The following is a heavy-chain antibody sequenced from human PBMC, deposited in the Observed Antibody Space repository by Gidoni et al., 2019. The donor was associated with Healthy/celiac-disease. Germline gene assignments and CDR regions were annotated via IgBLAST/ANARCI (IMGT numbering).Heavy chain of an antibody. V-gene: IGHV3-30*18. J-gene: IGHJ6*03. CDR1: GFTFSSYG. Sequence: QVQLVESGGGVVQPGRSLRLSCAASGFTFSSYGMHWVRQAPGKGLEWVAVISYDGSNKYYADSVEGRFTISRDNSKNTLYLQMNSLRAEDTAVYYWAKQGGTLLLYYYYYMDVWGKGTAVTVSS. CDR3: AKQGGTLLLYYYYYMDV. D-gene: IGHD2-15*01. CDR2: ISYDGSNK.